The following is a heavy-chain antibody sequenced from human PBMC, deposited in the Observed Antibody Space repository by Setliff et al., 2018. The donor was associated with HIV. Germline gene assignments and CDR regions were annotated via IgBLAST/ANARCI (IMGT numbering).Heavy chain of an antibody. V-gene: IGHV3-30*02. CDR3: ARISVASRYNSDMDV. D-gene: IGHD5-12*01. CDR1: YG. CDR2: IRSDETNK. Sequence: YGMHWVRQAPGKGLEWVAFIRSDETNKYYSDSVKGRFTISRDTSKNTLFLQINSLRPEDTAVYYCARISVASRYNSDMDVWGKGPTFTVSS. J-gene: IGHJ6*03.